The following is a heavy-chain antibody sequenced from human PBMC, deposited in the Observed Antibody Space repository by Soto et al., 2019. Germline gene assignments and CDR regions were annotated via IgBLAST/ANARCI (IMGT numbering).Heavy chain of an antibody. D-gene: IGHD2-2*01. Sequence: GGSLRLSCAASGFTFSSYSMNWVRQAPGKGLEWVSSISSSSSYIYYADSVKGRFTISRDNAKNSLYLQMNSLRAEDTAVYYWARGNIVVVPAAMFSVVDYYGMDVWGQGTTVTVSS. CDR1: GFTFSSYS. V-gene: IGHV3-21*01. J-gene: IGHJ6*02. CDR3: ARGNIVVVPAAMFSVVDYYGMDV. CDR2: ISSSSSYI.